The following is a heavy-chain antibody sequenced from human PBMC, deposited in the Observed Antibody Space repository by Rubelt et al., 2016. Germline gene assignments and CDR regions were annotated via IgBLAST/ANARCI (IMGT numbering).Heavy chain of an antibody. V-gene: IGHV1-24*01. J-gene: IGHJ4*02. CDR3: ATRSLWFGEIDRYFDY. CDR1: GYTLTESS. CDR2: FVPEDDET. Sequence: QVQLVQSGAEVKKPGASVKVSCKVSGYTLTESSMHWVRQASGHGIAWMAGFVPEDDETIYAEKFQRRVTMSEDTSTDTADRELSNLRSEDTAVDYCATRSLWFGEIDRYFDYWGQGTLFTVSS. D-gene: IGHD3-10*01.